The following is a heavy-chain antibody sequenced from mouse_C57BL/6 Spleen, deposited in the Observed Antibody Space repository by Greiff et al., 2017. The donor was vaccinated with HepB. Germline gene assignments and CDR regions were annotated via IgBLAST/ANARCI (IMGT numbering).Heavy chain of an antibody. J-gene: IGHJ3*01. D-gene: IGHD1-2*01. CDR3: ARRAYYGFFAY. CDR1: GFTFSDYG. Sequence: EVKLVESGGGLVKPGGSLKLSCAASGFTFSDYGMHWVRQAPEKGLEWVAYISSGSSTIYYADTVKGRFTISRDNAKNTLFLQMTSLRSEDTAMYYCARRAYYGFFAYWGQGTLVTVSA. CDR2: ISSGSSTI. V-gene: IGHV5-17*01.